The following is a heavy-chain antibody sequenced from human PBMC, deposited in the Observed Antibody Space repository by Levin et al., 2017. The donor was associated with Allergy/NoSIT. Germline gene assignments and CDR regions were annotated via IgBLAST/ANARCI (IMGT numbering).Heavy chain of an antibody. Sequence: AGGSLRLSCAASGFTFSSYGMHWVRQAPGKGLEWVAVIWYDGSNKYYADSVKGRFTISRDNSKNTLYLQMNSLRAEDTAVYYCAREFIREGRFDYWGQGTLVTVSS. CDR1: GFTFSSYG. D-gene: IGHD3-10*01. CDR2: IWYDGSNK. CDR3: AREFIREGRFDY. J-gene: IGHJ4*02. V-gene: IGHV3-33*01.